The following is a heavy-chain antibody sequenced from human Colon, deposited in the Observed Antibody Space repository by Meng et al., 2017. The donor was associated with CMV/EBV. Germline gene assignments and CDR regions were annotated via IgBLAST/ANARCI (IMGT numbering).Heavy chain of an antibody. J-gene: IGHJ6*02. CDR3: ARDRGILCGNNICPGEHFYALDV. V-gene: IGHV3-30*03. CDR1: GFSFRTYA. CDR2: ISNSGSST. Sequence: GESLKIYCAASGFSFRTYAMHWVRQAPGRGLEWVAVISNSGSSTYYVDSVKGRFTISRDNSKNIIDLQMRGLRVEDTAVYFCARDRGILCGNNICPGEHFYALDVWGQGTTVTVSS. D-gene: IGHD2-21*01.